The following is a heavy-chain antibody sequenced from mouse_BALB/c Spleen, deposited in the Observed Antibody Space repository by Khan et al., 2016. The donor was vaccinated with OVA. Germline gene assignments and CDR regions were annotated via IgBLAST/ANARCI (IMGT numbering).Heavy chain of an antibody. CDR3: AGVEGGDCDY. CDR1: GYSITSDYA. Sequence: VQLKESGPGLVKPSQSLSLTCTVTGYSITSDYAWNWIRQFPGNKLEWMGFISYSGNTNYNPSLKSRISITRDTSKNQFFLQLNSVTTEDTATYHCAGVEGGDCDYWGQGTTLTVSS. CDR2: ISYSGNT. J-gene: IGHJ2*01. V-gene: IGHV3-2*02.